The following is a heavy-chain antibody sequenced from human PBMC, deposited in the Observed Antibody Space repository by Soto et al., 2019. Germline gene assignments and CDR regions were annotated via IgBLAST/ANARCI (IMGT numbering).Heavy chain of an antibody. CDR2: INHSGST. CDR3: ARGSPLIGYCSSTSCPPNWFDP. V-gene: IGHV4-34*01. J-gene: IGHJ5*02. Sequence: SETLSLTCAVYGGSFSGYYWSWIRQPPGKGLEWIGEINHSGSTNYNPSLESRVTISVDTSKNQFSLKLGSVTAADTAVYYCARGSPLIGYCSSTSCPPNWFDPWGQGTLVTVSS. CDR1: GGSFSGYY. D-gene: IGHD2-2*01.